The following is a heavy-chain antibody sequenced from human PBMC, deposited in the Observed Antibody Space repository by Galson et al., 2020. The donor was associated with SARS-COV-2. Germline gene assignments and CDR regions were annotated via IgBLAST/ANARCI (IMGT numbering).Heavy chain of an antibody. J-gene: IGHJ6*03. CDR2: TSATT. CDR1: GFTFSRYG. CDR3: AKDFVRGIGYMDV. V-gene: IGHV3-23*01. Sequence: GGSLRLSCVASGFTFSRYGMSWVRQAPGQGLDWVATTSATTYYADSVRRRFIISRDDSKNTLYLQMNGLSADDTAVYYCAKDFVRGIGYMDVWARGPRSPSP. D-gene: IGHD3-10*02.